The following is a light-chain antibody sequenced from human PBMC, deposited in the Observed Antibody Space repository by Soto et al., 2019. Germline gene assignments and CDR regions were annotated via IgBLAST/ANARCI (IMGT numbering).Light chain of an antibody. V-gene: IGKV3-15*01. CDR1: QSVTSN. J-gene: IGKJ4*01. Sequence: EVVMTLSPATLSVSPGDRATLSCRASQSVTSNLAWYQQKPGQAPRLLIYGASTRATGIPARFSGSGSGTEFTLTISSLQSEDFAVYYCQQYNNWPPVTFGGGTKVEIK. CDR3: QQYNNWPPVT. CDR2: GAS.